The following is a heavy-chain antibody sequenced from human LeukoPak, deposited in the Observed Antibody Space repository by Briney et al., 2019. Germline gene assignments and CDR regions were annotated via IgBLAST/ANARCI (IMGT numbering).Heavy chain of an antibody. CDR3: ARHVTVHYSSFDY. Sequence: PSETLSLTCTVFGGSINGYFWSWIRQSPGKGLEWIGYIYYSGSTNYNPSLKSRVTISLDTSKKQFSLNLTSVTAADTAAYYCARHVTVHYSSFDYWGQGTLVTVSS. D-gene: IGHD2-15*01. CDR1: GGSINGYF. V-gene: IGHV4-59*08. CDR2: IYYSGST. J-gene: IGHJ4*02.